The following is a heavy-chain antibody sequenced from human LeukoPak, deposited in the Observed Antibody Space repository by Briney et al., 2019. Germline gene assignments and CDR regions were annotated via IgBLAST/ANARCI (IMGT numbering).Heavy chain of an antibody. J-gene: IGHJ4*02. CDR2: IYLGGST. Sequence: SETLSLTCTVSGGSISSGSYFWSWIRQSAGKGLEWIGRIYLGGSTNYNPYRRSRVTISLDTSKNQFSMNLRSVSAADTAIYYCARDLRSGSPEYWGPGTLVTVSS. CDR1: GGSISSGSYF. CDR3: ARDLRSGSPEY. D-gene: IGHD5-12*01. V-gene: IGHV4-61*02.